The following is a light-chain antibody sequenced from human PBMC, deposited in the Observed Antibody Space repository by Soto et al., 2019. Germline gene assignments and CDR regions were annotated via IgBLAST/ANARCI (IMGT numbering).Light chain of an antibody. CDR2: GSN. CDR3: AAWDDSLNGYV. Sequence: QSVVTQPPSASGTPGQRVTISCSGSNSNIGRNTVNWYQQLPGTAPKVLIYGSNQRPSGVPDRFSGSKSGTSASLAISGLLSEDEADYFCAAWDDSLNGYVFGTGTKVTVL. V-gene: IGLV1-44*01. J-gene: IGLJ1*01. CDR1: NSNIGRNT.